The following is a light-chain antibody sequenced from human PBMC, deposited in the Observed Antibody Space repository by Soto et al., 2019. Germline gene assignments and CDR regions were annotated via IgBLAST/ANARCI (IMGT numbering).Light chain of an antibody. CDR3: SSYKSSSTLRYV. CDR2: DVS. V-gene: IGLV2-14*01. Sequence: QSVLTQPASVSGSPGQSITISCTGTSSDVVGYNYVSWYQQHPGKAPKLMIYDVSNRPSGVSNRFSGSKSGNTASLTISGLQAEDEADYYCSSYKSSSTLRYVFGTGTKVTVL. CDR1: SSDVVGYNY. J-gene: IGLJ1*01.